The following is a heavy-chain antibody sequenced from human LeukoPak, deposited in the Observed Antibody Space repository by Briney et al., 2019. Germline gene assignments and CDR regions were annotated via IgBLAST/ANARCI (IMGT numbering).Heavy chain of an antibody. Sequence: PSETLSLTCSVSGGSFSTYFWSWIRQPPGKGLEWNGYIYYTGSTNYNHSLTRRVTISVDTYKHQYPLRLTSVPAADADVYYCARDASYGGFNYWGQGTLVTVSS. D-gene: IGHD4-17*01. CDR3: ARDASYGGFNY. J-gene: IGHJ4*02. CDR1: GGSFSTYF. V-gene: IGHV4-59*01. CDR2: IYYTGST.